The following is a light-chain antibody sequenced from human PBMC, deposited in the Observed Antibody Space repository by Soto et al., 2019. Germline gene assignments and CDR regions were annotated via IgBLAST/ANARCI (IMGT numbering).Light chain of an antibody. CDR2: AAS. CDR3: LPDYGDSWT. Sequence: TQMTQSPLSLSASGGEKIIITCRASRDVGSDVSWYQQKPGQAPKLVIYAASILYTGVPSRFSGRRSGTEFTLTVSSLQPEDFASYYCLPDYGDSWTFGQGTKVEIE. V-gene: IGKV1-6*01. J-gene: IGKJ1*01. CDR1: RDVGSD.